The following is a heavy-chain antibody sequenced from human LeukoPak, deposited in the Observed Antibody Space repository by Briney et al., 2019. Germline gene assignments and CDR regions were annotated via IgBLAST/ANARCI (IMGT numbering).Heavy chain of an antibody. D-gene: IGHD3-10*01. V-gene: IGHV3-74*01. Sequence: GGSLRLSCAASGSTFSRYWMHWVRQAPGKGLVWVSRVKSDGSDTIYADSVKGRFTISRDNAKNALYLQMDSLRAEDTAVYYCTTGIGNYYYYWGQGTLVTVAS. CDR1: GSTFSRYW. CDR3: TTGIGNYYYY. CDR2: VKSDGSDT. J-gene: IGHJ4*02.